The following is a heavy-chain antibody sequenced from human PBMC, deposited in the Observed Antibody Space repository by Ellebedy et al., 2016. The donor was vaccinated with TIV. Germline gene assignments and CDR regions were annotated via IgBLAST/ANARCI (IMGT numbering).Heavy chain of an antibody. CDR2: INNDATST. Sequence: GGSLRLXXAASGFTFSVYWMHWVRQAPGKGLVWVSRINNDATSTTYADSVRGRFIISRDNAKNTLYLQMNSLRVEDTAVYYCAPRAIRAPNWGQGTLVTVSS. D-gene: IGHD1-26*01. CDR3: APRAIRAPN. V-gene: IGHV3-74*03. J-gene: IGHJ4*02. CDR1: GFTFSVYW.